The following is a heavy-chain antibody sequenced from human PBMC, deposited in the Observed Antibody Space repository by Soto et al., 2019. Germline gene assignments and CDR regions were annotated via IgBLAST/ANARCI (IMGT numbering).Heavy chain of an antibody. J-gene: IGHJ6*02. CDR2: INPNSGGT. D-gene: IGHD5-18*01. CDR1: GYTFTGYY. V-gene: IGHV1-2*04. Sequence: EASVKVSCKASGYTFTGYYMHWVRQAPGQGLEWMGWINPNSGGTNYAQKFQGWVTMTRDTSISTAYMELSRLRSDDTAVYYCARGVRLQLWASHYGMDVWGQGATVTVSS. CDR3: ARGVRLQLWASHYGMDV.